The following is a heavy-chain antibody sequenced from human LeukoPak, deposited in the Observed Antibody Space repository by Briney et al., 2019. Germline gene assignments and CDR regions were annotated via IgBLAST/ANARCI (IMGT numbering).Heavy chain of an antibody. V-gene: IGHV1-69*05. CDR3: ARTAETIYYYDSSGYEPTFDY. CDR2: IIPIFGTA. D-gene: IGHD3-22*01. J-gene: IGHJ4*02. CDR1: GGTFSSYA. Sequence: SVKVSCKASGGTFSSYAISWVRQAPGQGLEWMGGIIPIFGTANYAQKFQGRVTITTDECTSTAYMELSSLRSEDTAVYYCARTAETIYYYDSSGYEPTFDYWGQGTLVTVSS.